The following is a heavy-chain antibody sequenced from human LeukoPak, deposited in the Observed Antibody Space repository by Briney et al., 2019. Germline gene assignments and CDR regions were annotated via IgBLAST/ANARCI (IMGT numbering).Heavy chain of an antibody. CDR1: GGSISSYY. CDR3: ARPGDGYSTFDY. Sequence: SETLSLTCTVSGGSISSYYWSWIRHPPGKGLEWIGYIYTSGSTNYNPSFKSRVTISVDTSKNQFSLKLSSVTAADTAVYYCARPGDGYSTFDYWGQGTLVTVSS. CDR2: IYTSGST. J-gene: IGHJ4*02. V-gene: IGHV4-4*09. D-gene: IGHD5-24*01.